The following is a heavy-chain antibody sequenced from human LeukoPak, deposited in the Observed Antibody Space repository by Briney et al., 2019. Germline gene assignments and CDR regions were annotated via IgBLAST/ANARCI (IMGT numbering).Heavy chain of an antibody. CDR1: GFTFSSYG. CDR3: AKVQFTATVYFDY. J-gene: IGHJ4*02. CDR2: ISGSGGST. Sequence: GGTLRLSCAASGFTFSSYGMSWVRQAPGKGLEWVSAISGSGGSTYYADSVKGRFTISRDNSKNTLYLQMNSLRAEDTAVYYCAKVQFTATVYFDYWGQGTLVTVSS. D-gene: IGHD1-1*01. V-gene: IGHV3-23*01.